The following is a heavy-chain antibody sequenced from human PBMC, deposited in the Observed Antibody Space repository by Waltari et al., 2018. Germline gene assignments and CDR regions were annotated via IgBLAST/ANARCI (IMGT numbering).Heavy chain of an antibody. V-gene: IGHV3-30*03. CDR3: TLSANHYDSSGYPPA. CDR1: GFPFSTYG. J-gene: IGHJ5*02. D-gene: IGHD3-22*01. CDR2: ISDDGSNT. Sequence: QVQLVESGGGVVQPGRSLRLSCAASGFPFSTYGMPWVRQAPGKGLELVAVISDDGSNTYYADSVKGLFSISRDNSKNTLYLQINSLSADDTAVYYCTLSANHYDSSGYPPAWGQGTLVTVSS.